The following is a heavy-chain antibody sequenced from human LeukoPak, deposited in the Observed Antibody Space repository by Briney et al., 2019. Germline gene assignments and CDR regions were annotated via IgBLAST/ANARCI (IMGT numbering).Heavy chain of an antibody. CDR3: AKGGPLSGSFSLDY. CDR2: ISFDGSNK. D-gene: IGHD1-26*01. J-gene: IGHJ4*02. V-gene: IGHV3-30-3*01. Sequence: GGSLRLSCAASGFIFSSYAMHWVRQAPGKGLEWVAVISFDGSNKYYADSVKGRFTISRDNSENTLYLQMNSLRAEDTAVYYCAKGGPLSGSFSLDYWGQGTLVSVSS. CDR1: GFIFSSYA.